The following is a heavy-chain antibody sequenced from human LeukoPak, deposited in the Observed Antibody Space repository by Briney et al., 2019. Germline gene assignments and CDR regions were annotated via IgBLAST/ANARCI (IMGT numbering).Heavy chain of an antibody. CDR2: INHSGST. CDR1: GGSFSGYY. J-gene: IGHJ4*02. V-gene: IGHV4-34*01. Sequence: PSETLSLTCALYGGSFSGYYWSWIRQPPGKGLEWIGEINHSGSTNYNPSVKSRVTISVDTSKNQFSLKLSSVTAADTAVYYCARGSWYGFRQGGYYFDYWGQGTLVTVSS. CDR3: ARGSWYGFRQGGYYFDY. D-gene: IGHD6-13*01.